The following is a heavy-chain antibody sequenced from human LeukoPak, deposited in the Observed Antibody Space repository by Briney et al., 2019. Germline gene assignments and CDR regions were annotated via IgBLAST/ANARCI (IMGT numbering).Heavy chain of an antibody. D-gene: IGHD2-2*01. J-gene: IGHJ5*02. V-gene: IGHV1-69*01. CDR1: RGTSSSYA. Sequence: SVKVSWKASRGTSSSYAISWVRQAPGQGLEWMGGIIPIFGTANYAQKFQGRVKITADESTSTAYMELSSLRSDDTAVYYCARDRRGRYCSSISCYLGCFDPWGQGTLVTVSS. CDR2: IIPIFGTA. CDR3: ARDRRGRYCSSISCYLGCFDP.